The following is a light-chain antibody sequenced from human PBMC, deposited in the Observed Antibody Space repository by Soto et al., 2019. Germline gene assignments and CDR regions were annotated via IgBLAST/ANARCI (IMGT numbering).Light chain of an antibody. Sequence: SYELTQPPSVSVAPGETARISCGGNNIGSKGIHWYQQKPGQAPVLVIYSDTDLPPVIPERFSGSNSANMATLTITRVEALDVAAYYTQVWDSGSAHVLFGGGTKLTVL. CDR1: NIGSKG. J-gene: IGLJ2*01. CDR3: QVWDSGSAHVL. CDR2: SDT. V-gene: IGLV3-21*01.